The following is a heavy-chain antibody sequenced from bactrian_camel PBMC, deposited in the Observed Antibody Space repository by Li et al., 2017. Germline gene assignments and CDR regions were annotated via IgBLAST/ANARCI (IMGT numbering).Heavy chain of an antibody. V-gene: IGHV3S1*01. CDR1: GSRFSAKC. D-gene: IGHD6*01. Sequence: HVQLVESGGGSVQAGGSLRLSCAASGSRFSAKCMAWFRQAPGKEREDIASINIDDKNTRYGAPVKGRFTIVEDHGNNTLYLQMNSLTPEDTAVYYCASLGTYCSREFVPERFGYWGQGTQVTVS. CDR2: INIDDKNT. CDR3: ASLGTYCSREFVPERFGY. J-gene: IGHJ6*01.